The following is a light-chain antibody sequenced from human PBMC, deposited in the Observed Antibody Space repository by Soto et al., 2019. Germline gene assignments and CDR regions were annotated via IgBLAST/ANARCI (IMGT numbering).Light chain of an antibody. CDR2: MNE. J-gene: IGLJ1*01. Sequence: QSVLTQPPSASETPGQRVIMSCSGSSSNIGRNYVYWYQQVPGTAPKLLIYMNEQRPSGVPDRFSGAKSGTTASLAIIGFRSEDEADYYRAAWDASLSGHVFGTGTRSPS. V-gene: IGLV1-47*01. CDR3: AAWDASLSGHV. CDR1: SSNIGRNY.